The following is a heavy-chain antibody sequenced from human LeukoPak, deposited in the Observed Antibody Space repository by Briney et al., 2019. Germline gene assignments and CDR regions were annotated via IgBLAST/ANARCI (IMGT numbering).Heavy chain of an antibody. V-gene: IGHV4-59*01. J-gene: IGHJ5*02. Sequence: SETLSLTCTVSGGSISSYYWSWIRQPPGKGLEWIGYIYYSGSTNYNPSLKSRVTISVDTSKNQFSLKLSSVTAADTAVYYCARVPYYDFWSGFDPWGQGTLVTVSS. CDR3: ARVPYYDFWSGFDP. CDR2: IYYSGST. D-gene: IGHD3-3*01. CDR1: GGSISSYY.